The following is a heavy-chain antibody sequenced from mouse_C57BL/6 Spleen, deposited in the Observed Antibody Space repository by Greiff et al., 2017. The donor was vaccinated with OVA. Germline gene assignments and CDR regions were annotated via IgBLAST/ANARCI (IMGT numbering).Heavy chain of an antibody. CDR3: ARKNYSNPWFAY. V-gene: IGHV1-53*01. CDR1: GYTFTSYW. Sequence: VQLQQSGTELVKPGASVKLSCKASGYTFTSYWMHWVKQRPGQGLEWIGNINPSNGGTNYNEKFKSKATLTVDKSSSTAYMQLSSLTSEDSAVYYCARKNYSNPWFAYWGQGTLVTVSA. J-gene: IGHJ3*01. D-gene: IGHD2-5*01. CDR2: INPSNGGT.